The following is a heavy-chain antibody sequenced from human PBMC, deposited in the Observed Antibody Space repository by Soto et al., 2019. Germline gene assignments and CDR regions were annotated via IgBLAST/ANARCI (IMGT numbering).Heavy chain of an antibody. J-gene: IGHJ5*02. D-gene: IGHD3-16*01. CDR1: GGSLSGGSYY. CDR2: IYDSGAT. V-gene: IGHV4-61*01. Sequence: SETLSLTCTVSGGSLSGGSYYWNWIRQPPGKQMEWIGYIYDSGATKYNPSLKSRVTISQDTSKNQFSLKMNSVTPSDTTVYYCARDWGPYWFDPWGQGILVTVSS. CDR3: ARDWGPYWFDP.